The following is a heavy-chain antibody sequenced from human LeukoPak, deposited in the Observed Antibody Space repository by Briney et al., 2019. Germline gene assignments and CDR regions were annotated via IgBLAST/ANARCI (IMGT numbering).Heavy chain of an antibody. J-gene: IGHJ6*02. CDR1: GFTFSSYG. Sequence: GGSLRLSCAASGFTFSSYGMHWVRQAPGKGLEWVAVISYDGSNKYYADSVKGRFTISRDNSKNTLYLQMNSLRAEDTAVYYCAKDLWFGELSHGTDVWGQGTTVTVSS. D-gene: IGHD3-10*01. CDR2: ISYDGSNK. V-gene: IGHV3-30*18. CDR3: AKDLWFGELSHGTDV.